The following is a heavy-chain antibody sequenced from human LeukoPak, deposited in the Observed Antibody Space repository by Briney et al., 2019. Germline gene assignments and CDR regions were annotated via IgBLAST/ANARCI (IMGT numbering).Heavy chain of an antibody. CDR1: GYTFTGYY. CDR2: INPNSGGT. V-gene: IGHV1-2*02. J-gene: IGHJ6*02. CDR3: AHSAVAADYYYYGMDV. D-gene: IGHD6-19*01. Sequence: ASVTVSCKASGYTFTGYYMHWVRQAPGQGLEWMGWINPNSGGTNYAQKFQGRVPMTRDTSISTAYMELTRLRSDATAVYYWAHSAVAADYYYYGMDVWGQGTTVTVSS.